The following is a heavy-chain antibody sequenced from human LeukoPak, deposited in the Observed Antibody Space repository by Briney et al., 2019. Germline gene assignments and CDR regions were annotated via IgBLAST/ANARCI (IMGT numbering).Heavy chain of an antibody. CDR2: IHYTGST. Sequence: SETLSLTCTVSGGSISTYFWNWIRQPPGKGLEWIGYIHYTGSTNYNPSLKSRVTISIDTSKNQFSLKLSSVTAADTAVYYCAKGPIVVSDWGQGTLVTVSS. J-gene: IGHJ4*02. CDR3: AKGPIVVSD. V-gene: IGHV4-59*01. CDR1: GGSISTYF. D-gene: IGHD3-22*01.